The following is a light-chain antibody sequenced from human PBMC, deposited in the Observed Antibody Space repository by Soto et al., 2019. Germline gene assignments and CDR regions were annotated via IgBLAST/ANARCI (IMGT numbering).Light chain of an antibody. V-gene: IGLV2-11*01. CDR3: LSYADTAYV. CDR2: DVS. J-gene: IGLJ1*01. Sequence: QSALTQPRSVSGSPGHSVTISCTGTSSDVGGYSYVSWYQQHPGKAPKLMISDVSERPSGVPDRFSGSKSGNTAFLTVSGLQAEDEADYYCLSYADTAYVFGTGTKLTVL. CDR1: SSDVGGYSY.